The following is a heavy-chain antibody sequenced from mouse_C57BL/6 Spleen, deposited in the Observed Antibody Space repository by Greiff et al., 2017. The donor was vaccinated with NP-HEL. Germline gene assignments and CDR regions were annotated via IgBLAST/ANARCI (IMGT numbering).Heavy chain of an antibody. D-gene: IGHD1-1*01. CDR3: ARVLTTVVATGYYYAMDY. CDR1: GFTFSSYA. V-gene: IGHV5-4*03. Sequence: EVMLVESGGGLVKPGGSLKLSCAASGFTFSSYAMSWVRQTPEKRLEWVATISDGGSYTYYPDNVKGRFTISRDNAKNNLYLQMSHLKSEDTAMYYCARVLTTVVATGYYYAMDYWGQGTSVTVSS. J-gene: IGHJ4*01. CDR2: ISDGGSYT.